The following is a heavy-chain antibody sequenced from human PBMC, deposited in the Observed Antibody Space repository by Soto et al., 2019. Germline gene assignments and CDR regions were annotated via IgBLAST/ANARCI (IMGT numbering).Heavy chain of an antibody. Sequence: SETLSLTCTVSGGSISSGDYYWSWIRQPPGKGLEWIGYIYYSGSTYYNPSLKSRVTISVDTSKNQFSLKLSSVTAADTAVYYCARGGTIFGVVNPQIRRRINWFDPWGQGTLVTVSS. J-gene: IGHJ5*02. CDR3: ARGGTIFGVVNPQIRRRINWFDP. CDR1: GGSISSGDYY. V-gene: IGHV4-30-4*01. CDR2: IYYSGST. D-gene: IGHD3-3*01.